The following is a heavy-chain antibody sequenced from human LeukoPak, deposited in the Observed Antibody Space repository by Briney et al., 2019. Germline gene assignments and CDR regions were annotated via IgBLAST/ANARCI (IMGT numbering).Heavy chain of an antibody. J-gene: IGHJ4*02. Sequence: SVKVSCKASGYSLTGYYMHWLRQAPGQGLEWMGRIIPILGIANYAQKFQGRVTITADKSTSTAYMELSSLRSEDTAVYYCARDRGVVDPFDYWGQGTLVTVSS. CDR1: GYSLTGYY. D-gene: IGHD3-3*01. CDR2: IIPILGIA. V-gene: IGHV1-69*04. CDR3: ARDRGVVDPFDY.